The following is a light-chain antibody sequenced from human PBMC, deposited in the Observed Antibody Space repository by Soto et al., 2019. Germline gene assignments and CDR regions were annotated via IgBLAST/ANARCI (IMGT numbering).Light chain of an antibody. CDR2: GAS. Sequence: EIVLTQSPGTLSLSPGEGATLSCRASQSVSSIYLAWYQQSPGQAPRLLIYGASTRATDIPDRFSGSGSGTDFTLTIGRLDPEDFAVYYCQQYGSSPSTFGQGTRLEI. CDR1: QSVSSIY. J-gene: IGKJ5*01. CDR3: QQYGSSPST. V-gene: IGKV3-20*01.